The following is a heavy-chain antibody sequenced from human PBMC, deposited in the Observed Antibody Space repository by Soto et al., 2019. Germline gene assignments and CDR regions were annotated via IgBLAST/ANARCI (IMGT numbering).Heavy chain of an antibody. CDR1: GYTFIGYY. CDR3: AKDWRYSNYGGYAVDV. V-gene: IGHV1-2*02. Sequence: ASVKVSCKASGYTFIGYYIHWVRQAPGQGLEWMGWINPNSGGTNYPQKFQDRVTMTRDTSISTAYMELSSLRSDDAAIYYCAKDWRYSNYGGYAVDVWGRGTTVTVSS. D-gene: IGHD4-4*01. J-gene: IGHJ6*02. CDR2: INPNSGGT.